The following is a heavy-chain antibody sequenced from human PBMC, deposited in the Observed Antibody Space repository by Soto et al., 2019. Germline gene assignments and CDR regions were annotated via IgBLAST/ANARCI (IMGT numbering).Heavy chain of an antibody. V-gene: IGHV4-59*01. J-gene: IGHJ4*02. D-gene: IGHD3-22*01. CDR2: IYYRGSA. CDR3: ARGPYYYPSSGYWDY. Sequence: SETLSLSCTVSGGSITSYYWSWIRQSPGKGLECIGYIYYRGSANNNPSLKSRVTISIDTSKNQFSLKLTSVTAADTAVYYCARGPYYYPSSGYWDYWGQGPLVTVS. CDR1: GGSITSYY.